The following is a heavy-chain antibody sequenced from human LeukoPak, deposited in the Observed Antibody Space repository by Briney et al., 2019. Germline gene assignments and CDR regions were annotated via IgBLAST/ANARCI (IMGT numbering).Heavy chain of an antibody. CDR3: ARAERSTWSDFDY. D-gene: IGHD6-13*01. V-gene: IGHV3-23*01. CDR2: ISGLGGST. J-gene: IGHJ4*02. Sequence: GGSLRLSCAASGFTFSNYAMSWVRQAPGKGLEWVSVISGLGGSTYYADSVKGRFAISRDNSKSTLWLQMNSLRAEDTAVYYCARAERSTWSDFDYWGQGTLDTVSS. CDR1: GFTFSNYA.